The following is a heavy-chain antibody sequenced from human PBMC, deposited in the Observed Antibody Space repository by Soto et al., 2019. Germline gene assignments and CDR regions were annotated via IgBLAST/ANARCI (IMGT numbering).Heavy chain of an antibody. V-gene: IGHV4-34*01. J-gene: IGHJ4*02. Sequence: SETLSLTCAVYGGSFSGYYWSWIRQPPGKGLEWIGEINHSGSTNYNPSLKSRVTISVDTSKNQFSLKLSSVTAADTAVYYCARGAMTLGYFDYWGQGTLVTVSS. CDR2: INHSGST. CDR1: GGSFSGYY. CDR3: ARGAMTLGYFDY. D-gene: IGHD3-16*01.